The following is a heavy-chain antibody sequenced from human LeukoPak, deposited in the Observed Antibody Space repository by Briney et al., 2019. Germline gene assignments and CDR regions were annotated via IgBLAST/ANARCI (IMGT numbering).Heavy chain of an antibody. V-gene: IGHV4-61*01. Sequence: SETLSLTCTVSGGSISSSYYWGWIRQPPGKGLEWIGYIYYSGSTNYNPSLKSRVTISVDTSKNQFSLKLSSVTAADTAVYYCARASRGDRHTFDYWGQGTLVTVSS. CDR1: GGSISSSYY. D-gene: IGHD2-21*02. CDR2: IYYSGST. CDR3: ARASRGDRHTFDY. J-gene: IGHJ4*02.